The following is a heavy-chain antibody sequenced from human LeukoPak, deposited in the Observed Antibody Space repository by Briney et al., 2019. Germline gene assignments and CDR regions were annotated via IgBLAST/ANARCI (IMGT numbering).Heavy chain of an antibody. CDR3: ARGAYCSGGSCYFDY. CDR1: GDSLSSAVYY. D-gene: IGHD2-15*01. Sequence: SETLSHTPTVSGDSLSSAVYYWSWIRQHPGRRLAWMGYIYYSVSTYYNPSLKSRVTISVDTSKNQFSLKLSSVTAADTAVYYCARGAYCSGGSCYFDYWGQGTLVTVSS. V-gene: IGHV4-31*03. J-gene: IGHJ4*02. CDR2: IYYSVST.